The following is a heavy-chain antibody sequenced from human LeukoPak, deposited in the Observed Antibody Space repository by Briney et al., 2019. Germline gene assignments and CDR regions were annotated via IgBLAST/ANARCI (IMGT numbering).Heavy chain of an antibody. CDR3: LVWKHVFDR. Sequence: GRSLRLSCAASGFTFSSYGMHWVRQAPGKGLEWVAVMSYDGSKEYYADSVKGRFTISRDSSRNTLYLQMNSLRVEDTAVYYCLVWKHVFDRWGQGTLVTVSS. J-gene: IGHJ5*02. V-gene: IGHV3-30*03. CDR2: MSYDGSKE. CDR1: GFTFSSYG. D-gene: IGHD5/OR15-5a*01.